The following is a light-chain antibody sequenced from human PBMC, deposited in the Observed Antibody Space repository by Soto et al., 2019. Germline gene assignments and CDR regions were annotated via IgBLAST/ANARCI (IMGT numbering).Light chain of an antibody. J-gene: IGLJ3*02. CDR3: AAWDDSLTVMM. V-gene: IGLV1-47*02. Sequence: QSVLTQPPSASGTPGQRVTISCSGSSSNIGSNYVYWYQHLPGAAPKLLIYFNNQRPSGIPDRFSGSKSGTSASLAISGLRSEDEADYYCAAWDDSLTVMMFGGGTKVTVL. CDR2: FNN. CDR1: SSNIGSNY.